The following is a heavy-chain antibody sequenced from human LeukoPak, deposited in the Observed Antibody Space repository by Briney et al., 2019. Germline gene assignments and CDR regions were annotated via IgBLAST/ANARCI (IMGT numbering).Heavy chain of an antibody. D-gene: IGHD3-22*01. J-gene: IGHJ4*02. CDR1: GGSFSGYY. CDR2: INHSGST. Sequence: PSETLSLTCAVYGGSFSGYYWSWIRQLPGKGLEWIGEINHSGSTNYNPSLKSRVTISVDTSKNQFSLKLSSVTAADTAVYYCARDGSSGPPQTWGQGTLVTVSS. CDR3: ARDGSSGPPQT. V-gene: IGHV4-34*01.